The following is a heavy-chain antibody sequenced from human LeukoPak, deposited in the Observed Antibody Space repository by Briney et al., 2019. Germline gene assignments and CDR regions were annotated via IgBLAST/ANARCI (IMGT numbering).Heavy chain of an antibody. J-gene: IGHJ5*02. V-gene: IGHV4-34*01. Sequence: PSETLSLTCAVYGGSFSGYYWSWIRQPPGKGLEWIGEINHSGSTNYNPSLKSRVTISVDTSKNQFSLKLSSVTAADTAVYYCARVWGSSTYNWFDPWGQGTLVTVSS. CDR3: ARVWGSSTYNWFDP. CDR1: GGSFSGYY. CDR2: INHSGST. D-gene: IGHD6-6*01.